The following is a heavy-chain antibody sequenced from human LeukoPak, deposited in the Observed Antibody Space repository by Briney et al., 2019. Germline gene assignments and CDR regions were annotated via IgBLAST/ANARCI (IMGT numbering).Heavy chain of an antibody. CDR1: GGTLSSYA. D-gene: IGHD3-22*01. CDR3: ARQRKYDSSGTYFRYFDY. Sequence: SVKVSCKASGGTLSSYAISWVRQAPGQGLEWMGGIIPIFGTANYAQKFQGRVTITADKSTSTAYMELSSLRSEDTAVYYCARQRKYDSSGTYFRYFDYWGQGTLVTVSS. V-gene: IGHV1-69*06. CDR2: IIPIFGTA. J-gene: IGHJ4*02.